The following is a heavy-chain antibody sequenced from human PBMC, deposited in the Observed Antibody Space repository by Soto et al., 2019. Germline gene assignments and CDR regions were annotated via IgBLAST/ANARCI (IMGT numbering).Heavy chain of an antibody. CDR3: ARGSIVGATSGYFDY. CDR2: IYYSGST. V-gene: IGHV4-59*01. Sequence: PSETLSLTCTVSGGSISSYYWSWIRQPPGKGLEWIGYIYYSGSTNYNPSLKSRVTISVDTSKNQFSLKLSSVTAADTAVYYCARGSIVGATSGYFDYWGQGTLVTVSS. CDR1: GGSISSYY. J-gene: IGHJ4*02. D-gene: IGHD1-26*01.